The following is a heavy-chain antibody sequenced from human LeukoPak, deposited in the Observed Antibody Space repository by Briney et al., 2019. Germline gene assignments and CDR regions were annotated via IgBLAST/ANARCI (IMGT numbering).Heavy chain of an antibody. CDR3: ARWGSWPHYFDY. CDR1: GFTFSSYS. CDR2: ISSSSSYI. V-gene: IGHV3-21*01. J-gene: IGHJ4*02. Sequence: GGSLRLSCAASGFTFSSYSMNWVRQAPGEGLEWVSSISSSSSYIYYADSVKGRFTISRDNAKNSLYLQMNSLRAEDTAVYYCARWGSWPHYFDYWGQGTLVTVSS. D-gene: IGHD6-13*01.